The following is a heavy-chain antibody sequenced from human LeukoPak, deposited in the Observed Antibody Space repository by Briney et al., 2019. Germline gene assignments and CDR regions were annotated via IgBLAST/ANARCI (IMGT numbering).Heavy chain of an antibody. CDR1: GYTFTNYA. V-gene: IGHV1-3*01. D-gene: IGHD3-10*01. CDR3: ARDWQTSGFGY. CDR2: INGGNGYT. J-gene: IGHJ4*02. Sequence: GASVTVSCKASGYTFTNYALHWVRQAPGQGLECMGWINGGNGYTRHLQKFQDRVTITQDTSANTAYLELSGLRSEDTAVYYCARDWQTSGFGYWGLGTLLIVSS.